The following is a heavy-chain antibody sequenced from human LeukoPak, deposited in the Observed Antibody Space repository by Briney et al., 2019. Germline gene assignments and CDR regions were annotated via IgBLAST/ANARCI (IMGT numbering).Heavy chain of an antibody. CDR3: ARAPYGFLFDY. CDR2: IYYSGST. Sequence: KPSETLSLTCTVSGGSISSSSYYWGWIRQPPGKGLEWIGSIYYSGSTYYNPSLKSRVTISVDTSKNQFSLKLSSVTAADTAVYYCARAPYGFLFDYWGQGTLVTVSS. J-gene: IGHJ4*02. CDR1: GGSISSSSYY. D-gene: IGHD2/OR15-2a*01. V-gene: IGHV4-39*07.